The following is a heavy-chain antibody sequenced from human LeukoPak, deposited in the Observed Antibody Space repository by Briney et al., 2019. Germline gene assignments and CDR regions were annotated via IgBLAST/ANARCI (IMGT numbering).Heavy chain of an antibody. D-gene: IGHD3-22*01. J-gene: IGHJ4*02. CDR1: GITLSNYG. Sequence: GGSLRLSCAVSGITLSNYGMSWVRQAPGKGLEWVAGISGSGGRAAYADSVKGRFTISRDISKNTLYLQMKRLGAEDTAVYFCAKRGVVIRVILVGFHKEAYYFDSWGQGALVTVSS. CDR2: ISGSGGRA. CDR3: AKRGVVIRVILVGFHKEAYYFDS. V-gene: IGHV3-23*01.